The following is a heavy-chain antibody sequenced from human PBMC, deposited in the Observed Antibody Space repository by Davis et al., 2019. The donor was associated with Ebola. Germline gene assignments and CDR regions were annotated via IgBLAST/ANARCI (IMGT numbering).Heavy chain of an antibody. CDR2: IYPGDSDT. CDR3: ALLPYRSSWNDGFDF. CDR1: GYSFTSYW. V-gene: IGHV5-51*01. J-gene: IGHJ3*01. D-gene: IGHD6-19*01. Sequence: GESLKISCKGSGYSFTSYWIGWVRQMPGKGLEWMGIIYPGDSDTTYSPSFQGQITISADRSISTAYLQWSSLKASDTAIYYCALLPYRSSWNDGFDFWGQGTMVTVSS.